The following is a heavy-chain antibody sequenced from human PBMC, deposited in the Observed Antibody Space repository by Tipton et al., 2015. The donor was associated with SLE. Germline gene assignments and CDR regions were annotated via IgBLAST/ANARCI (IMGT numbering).Heavy chain of an antibody. CDR1: GGSISSGSYY. CDR2: IYTSGST. V-gene: IGHV4-61*02. CDR3: ARERLYSSSWFSD. J-gene: IGHJ6*02. D-gene: IGHD6-13*01. Sequence: TLSLTCTVSGGSISSGSYYWSWIRQPAGKGLEWIGRIYTSGSTNYNPSLKSRVTISVDTSKNQFSLKLSSVTAADTAVYYCARERLYSSSWFSDWGQGTTVTVSS.